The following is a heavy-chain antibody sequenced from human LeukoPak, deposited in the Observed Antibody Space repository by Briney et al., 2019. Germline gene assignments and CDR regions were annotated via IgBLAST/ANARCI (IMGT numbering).Heavy chain of an antibody. D-gene: IGHD2-2*01. CDR2: IYYSGST. Sequence: SETLSLTCTVSGGSISSYYWSWIRQPPGKGLEWIGYIYYSGSTNYNPSLKSRVTISVDTSKNQFSLKLSSVTAADTAVYYCARGGYCSSTSCYAGSHWAVGVNNWFDPWGQGTLVTVSS. V-gene: IGHV4-59*01. J-gene: IGHJ5*02. CDR3: ARGGYCSSTSCYAGSHWAVGVNNWFDP. CDR1: GGSISSYY.